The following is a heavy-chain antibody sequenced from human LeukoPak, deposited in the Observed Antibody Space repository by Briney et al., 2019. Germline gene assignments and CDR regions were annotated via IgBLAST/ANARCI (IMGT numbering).Heavy chain of an antibody. CDR3: AKDLHDSSGYYYPGAFDI. J-gene: IGHJ3*02. Sequence: GGSLRLSCAASGFTFSSYSMNWVRQAPGKGLEWVSGISWNSGSIGYADSVKGRFTISRDNAKNSLYLQMNSLRAEDTALYYCAKDLHDSSGYYYPGAFDIWGQGTMVTVSS. D-gene: IGHD3-22*01. CDR1: GFTFSSYS. V-gene: IGHV3-9*01. CDR2: ISWNSGSI.